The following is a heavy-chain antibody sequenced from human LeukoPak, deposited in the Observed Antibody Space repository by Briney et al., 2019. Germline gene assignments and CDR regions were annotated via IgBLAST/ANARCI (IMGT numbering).Heavy chain of an antibody. V-gene: IGHV1-2*02. J-gene: IGHJ4*02. CDR2: INPNSGGT. Sequence: EASVKVSCKASGYTFTGYYMHWVRQAPGQGLEWMGWINPNSGGTNYAQKFQGRVTMTRDTSISTAYMELSRLRSDDTAVYYCARVRWERLRPFDYWGQGNLVTVSS. CDR1: GYTFTGYY. D-gene: IGHD1-26*01. CDR3: ARVRWERLRPFDY.